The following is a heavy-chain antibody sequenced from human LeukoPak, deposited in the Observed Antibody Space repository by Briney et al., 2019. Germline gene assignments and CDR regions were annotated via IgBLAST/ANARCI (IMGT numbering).Heavy chain of an antibody. CDR3: ARGLGDPHLL. J-gene: IGHJ4*02. CDR2: INHSGST. CDR1: GFTFSSYS. Sequence: PGGSLRLSCAASGFTFSSYSMNWVRQAPGKGLEWIGEINHSGSTNYNPSLKSRVTISVDTSKNQFSLKLSSVTAADTAVYYCARGLGDPHLLWGQGTLVTVSS. V-gene: IGHV4-34*01. D-gene: IGHD2-21*01.